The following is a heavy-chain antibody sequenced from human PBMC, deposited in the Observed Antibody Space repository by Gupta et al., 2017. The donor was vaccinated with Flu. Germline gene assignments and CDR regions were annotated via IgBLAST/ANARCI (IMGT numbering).Heavy chain of an antibody. D-gene: IGHD5-18*01. CDR2: IFSNDEK. V-gene: IGHV2-26*01. Sequence: IRQPPGKALEWLAHIFSNDEKSYSTSLKSRLTISKDTSKSQVVLTMTNMDPVDTATYYCARIQVDTAMVCCRVGRGYMDVWGKGTTVTVSS. J-gene: IGHJ6*03. CDR3: ARIQVDTAMVCCRVGRGYMDV.